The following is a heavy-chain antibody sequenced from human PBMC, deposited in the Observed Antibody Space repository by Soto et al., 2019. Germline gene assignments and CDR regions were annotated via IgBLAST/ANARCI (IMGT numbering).Heavy chain of an antibody. Sequence: ASETLSLTCTVSGGSISSYYWSWIRQPPGKGLEWIGYIYYSGSTNYNPSLKSRVTISVDTSKNQFSLKLSSVTAADTAVYYCAGGYYDSSGYWNWFDPWGQGTLVTVSS. CDR3: AGGYYDSSGYWNWFDP. J-gene: IGHJ5*02. CDR1: GGSISSYY. CDR2: IYYSGST. V-gene: IGHV4-59*01. D-gene: IGHD3-22*01.